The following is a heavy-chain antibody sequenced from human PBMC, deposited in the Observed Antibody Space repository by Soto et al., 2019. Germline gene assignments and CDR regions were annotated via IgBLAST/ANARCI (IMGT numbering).Heavy chain of an antibody. CDR3: ERERIAATSSGGMDV. Sequence: PSETLSLTCAVSGYSISSGYYWGWIRQPPGKGLEWIGSIYHSGSTYYNPSLKSRVTISVDTSKNQFSLKLSSVTAADTAVYYCERERIAATSSGGMDVWGQGTTVTVYS. V-gene: IGHV4-38-2*02. J-gene: IGHJ6*02. D-gene: IGHD6-13*01. CDR1: GYSISSGYY. CDR2: IYHSGST.